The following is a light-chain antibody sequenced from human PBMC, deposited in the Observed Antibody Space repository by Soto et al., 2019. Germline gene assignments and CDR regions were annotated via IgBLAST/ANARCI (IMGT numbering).Light chain of an antibody. J-gene: IGLJ1*01. CDR2: EVT. Sequence: QSVLTQPASVSGSPGQSITISCTGTGSDVGGYDYVSWYQHHPGKAPKVMIYEVTNRPSGVSNRFSGSESGNTASPTISGLLAEDEADYYCSSYTSSSTYVFGTGTKVTVL. CDR3: SSYTSSSTYV. CDR1: GSDVGGYDY. V-gene: IGLV2-14*01.